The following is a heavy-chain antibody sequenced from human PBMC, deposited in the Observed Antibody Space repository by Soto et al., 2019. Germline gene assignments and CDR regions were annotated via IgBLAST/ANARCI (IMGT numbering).Heavy chain of an antibody. CDR3: AGRDGHNRRKAPYYYYYYGVGV. CDR2: ISGSGSIT. D-gene: IGHD2-15*01. Sequence: GGSLRLSCAASGFTSSSYEMNWVRQAPGKGLGWVSYISGSGSITHYADSVKGRFTISRDNARNSLYLQMNSLRGEDTAVYYCAGRDGHNRRKAPYYYYYYGVGVWGRGTTVTVSS. V-gene: IGHV3-48*03. CDR1: GFTSSSYE. J-gene: IGHJ6*02.